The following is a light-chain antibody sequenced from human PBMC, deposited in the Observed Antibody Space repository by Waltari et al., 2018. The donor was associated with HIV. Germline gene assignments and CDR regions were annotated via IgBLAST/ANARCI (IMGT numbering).Light chain of an antibody. J-gene: IGKJ1*01. CDR2: DAS. Sequence: EIVLTQSPATLSLSPGERATLSCRASQGVSSYLAWYQQKPGQAPRLLICDASTRATGIPARFSGSGSGTDFTLTISSLEPEDFAVYYCQQRSNWSWTFGQGTKVEIK. V-gene: IGKV3-11*01. CDR3: QQRSNWSWT. CDR1: QGVSSY.